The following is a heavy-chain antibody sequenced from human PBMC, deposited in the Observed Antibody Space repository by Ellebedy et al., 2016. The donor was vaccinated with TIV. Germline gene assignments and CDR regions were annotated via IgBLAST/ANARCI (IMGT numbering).Heavy chain of an antibody. J-gene: IGHJ6*02. CDR2: IVVGSGDP. Sequence: SVKVSCXASGYIFSAHFIHWLRQARGQRLEFIGWIVVGSGDPNYAHKFHRRVIITRDMSTSTVYMELTSLSSEDTAVYYCAADRGGGRIYDYYGMDVWGQGTTVTVSS. D-gene: IGHD2-15*01. CDR3: AADRGGGRIYDYYGMDV. V-gene: IGHV1-58*02. CDR1: GYIFSAHF.